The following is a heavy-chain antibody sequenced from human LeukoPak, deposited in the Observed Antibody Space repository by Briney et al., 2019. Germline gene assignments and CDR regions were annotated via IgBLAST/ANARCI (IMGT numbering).Heavy chain of an antibody. Sequence: PGGSLRLSCAASGFISSGYAMTWVRQAPGKGLEWVSGIIGSGDRTEYADSVKGRFTISRDNSKNILYLQMNSLRGEDTALYYCAKDGLYYDGSAHVYYFDYWGQGTLVAVSS. J-gene: IGHJ4*02. CDR1: GFISSGYA. CDR2: IIGSGDRT. CDR3: AKDGLYYDGSAHVYYFDY. D-gene: IGHD3-22*01. V-gene: IGHV3-23*01.